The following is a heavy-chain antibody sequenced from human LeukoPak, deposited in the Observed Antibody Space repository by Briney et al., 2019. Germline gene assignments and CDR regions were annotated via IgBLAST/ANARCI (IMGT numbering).Heavy chain of an antibody. Sequence: GGSLRLSCAASGFSFSTFAMTWVRQAPGKGLEWVSAIHGSGDRTYYADSVKGRFTISRDNSENRVYLQMNSLRAEDTAVYYCAKDQGNDYGDQLHFWGQGTLVTVSS. D-gene: IGHD4-17*01. CDR2: IHGSGDRT. CDR1: GFSFSTFA. J-gene: IGHJ4*02. CDR3: AKDQGNDYGDQLHF. V-gene: IGHV3-23*01.